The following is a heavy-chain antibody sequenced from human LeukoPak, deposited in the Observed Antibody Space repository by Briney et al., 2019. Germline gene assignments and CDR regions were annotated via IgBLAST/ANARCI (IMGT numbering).Heavy chain of an antibody. CDR3: ARADYDILSIDY. V-gene: IGHV4-59*01. D-gene: IGHD3-9*01. CDR2: IYYSGST. Sequence: PSETLSLTCTVSGDSISAYYWNWIRQPPGKGLEWIGYIYYSGSTNYNPSLKSRVTISVDTSKNQFSLKLSSVTAADTAVYYCARADYDILSIDYWGQGTLVTVSS. CDR1: GDSISAYY. J-gene: IGHJ4*02.